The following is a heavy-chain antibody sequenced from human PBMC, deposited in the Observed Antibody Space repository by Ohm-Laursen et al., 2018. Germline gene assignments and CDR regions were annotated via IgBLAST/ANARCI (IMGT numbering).Heavy chain of an antibody. J-gene: IGHJ4*02. D-gene: IGHD6-19*01. CDR1: GFTVSSNY. CDR2: IYSGGST. CDR3: ARTQGDIAVAGFDY. V-gene: IGHV3-66*01. Sequence: RLSCAASGFTVSSNYMSWVRQAPGKGLEWVSVIYSGGSTYYADSVKGRFTISRDNSKNTLYLQMNSLRAEDTAVYYCARTQGDIAVAGFDYWGQGTLVTVSS.